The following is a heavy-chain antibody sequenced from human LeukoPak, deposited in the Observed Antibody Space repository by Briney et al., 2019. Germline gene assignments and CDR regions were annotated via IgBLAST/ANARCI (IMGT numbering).Heavy chain of an antibody. CDR2: VSTSNGDT. D-gene: IGHD5-18*01. Sequence: ASVKVSCKTSGYNFNRYTITWVRQAPGQGLEWMGWVSTSNGDTSYADKFQGRVTMTTETVTKTAYMELRRLRSGDTAMYFCARVSDTSLVTPGFDSWGQGTLVTVSS. CDR3: ARVSDTSLVTPGFDS. V-gene: IGHV1-18*01. CDR1: GYNFNRYT. J-gene: IGHJ4*02.